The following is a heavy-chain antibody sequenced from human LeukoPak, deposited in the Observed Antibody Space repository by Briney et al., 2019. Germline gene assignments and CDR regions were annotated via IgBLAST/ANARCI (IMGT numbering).Heavy chain of an antibody. CDR1: GGSISSYY. V-gene: IGHV4-59*01. J-gene: IGHJ4*02. D-gene: IGHD6-13*01. Sequence: SETLSLTCTVSGGSISSYYWSWIRQPPGKGLEWIGYIYYSGTTNYNPSLKSRVTISVDTSKNQFSLKLSSVTTADTAVYYCARGVYIAAAQYGYWGQGTLVTVSS. CDR2: IYYSGTT. CDR3: ARGVYIAAAQYGY.